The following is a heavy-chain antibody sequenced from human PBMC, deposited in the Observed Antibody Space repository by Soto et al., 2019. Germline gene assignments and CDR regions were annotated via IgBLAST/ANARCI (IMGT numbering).Heavy chain of an antibody. CDR3: ARDFWSGYGYFDS. CDR1: GGSISSGDYY. J-gene: IGHJ4*02. CDR2: IYYSGST. D-gene: IGHD3-3*01. Sequence: SETLSLTCTVSGGSISSGDYYWSWIRQPPGKGLEWIGYIYYSGSTYYNPSLKSRVTISVDTSKNQVSLKLASVTAADSAVYYCARDFWSGYGYFDSWGQGTLVTVSS. V-gene: IGHV4-30-4*01.